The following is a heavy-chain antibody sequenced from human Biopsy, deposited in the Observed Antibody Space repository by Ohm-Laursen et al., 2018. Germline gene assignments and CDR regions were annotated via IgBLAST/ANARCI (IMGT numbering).Heavy chain of an antibody. CDR1: GGSFTGHY. CDR2: ISCTGYT. CDR3: ARGSNDSGGLYFPR. V-gene: IGHV4-59*11. J-gene: IGHJ4*02. D-gene: IGHD4-23*01. Sequence: SDTLSLTCTVSGGSFTGHYWSWIRKPPGKGLEWIGHISCTGYTSYNASLKSRVTISVDTSRNHFSLRLSPLTAADTAVYYCARGSNDSGGLYFPRWGQGTLLTVSS.